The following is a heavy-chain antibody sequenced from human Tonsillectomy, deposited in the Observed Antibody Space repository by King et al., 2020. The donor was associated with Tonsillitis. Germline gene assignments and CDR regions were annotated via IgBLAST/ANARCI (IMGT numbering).Heavy chain of an antibody. J-gene: IGHJ6*02. V-gene: IGHV3-30*02. CDR1: GFTFSSYG. CDR2: IRYDGSNK. CDR3: AKALPVGDGDYDFGNYYDGMDV. D-gene: IGHD4-17*01. Sequence: VQLVESGGGVVQPGGSLRLSCAASGFTFSSYGMHWVRQAPGKGLEWVALIRYDGSNKYYADSVKGRFTISRDNSKNTLYLQMNRLRAEDTAVDYCAKALPVGDGDYDFGNYYDGMDVWGQGTTVTVSS.